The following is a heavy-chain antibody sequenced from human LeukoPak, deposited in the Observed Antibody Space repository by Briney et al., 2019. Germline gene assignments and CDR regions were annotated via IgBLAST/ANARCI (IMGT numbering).Heavy chain of an antibody. J-gene: IGHJ4*02. D-gene: IGHD3-22*01. CDR3: ARQDYYDSSGYPDY. CDR2: THYSGST. V-gene: IGHV4-59*08. CDR1: GGSISSYY. Sequence: SETLSLTCAVSGGSISSYYWSWIRQPPGKGLEWIGYTHYSGSTDYNPSLKSRVTISVDTSKNQFSLKLRSVTAADTAVYYCARQDYYDSSGYPDYWGQGTLVTVSS.